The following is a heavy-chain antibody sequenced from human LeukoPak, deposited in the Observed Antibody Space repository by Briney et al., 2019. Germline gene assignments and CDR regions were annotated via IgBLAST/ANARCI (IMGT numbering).Heavy chain of an antibody. J-gene: IGHJ4*02. D-gene: IGHD1-26*01. CDR3: AKVLSWSQDY. V-gene: IGHV3-23*01. CDR2: IVGGGGST. CDR1: GFTFSSYA. Sequence: GGSLRLSCAASGFTFSSYAMSWVRQAPGKGLEWVSTIVGGGGSTYSADSVKGRFTISRDNSKNTLYLQMDSLRAEDTAVYYCAKVLSWSQDYWGQGTLVTVSS.